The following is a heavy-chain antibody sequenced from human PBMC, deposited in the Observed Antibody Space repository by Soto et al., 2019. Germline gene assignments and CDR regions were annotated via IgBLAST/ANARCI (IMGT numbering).Heavy chain of an antibody. CDR1: GFTVSSNY. D-gene: IGHD3-22*01. V-gene: IGHV3-53*04. J-gene: IGHJ6*02. CDR3: ARDPYYDSSGYLASNGMDV. Sequence: EVQLVESGGGLVQPGGSLRLSCAASGFTVSSNYMSWVRQAPGKGLEWGSVIYSDGSTYYAASVTGRFTISRHNSKNTLYLQMNRLRAEDPAVYYCARDPYYDSSGYLASNGMDVWGQGTTVTVSS. CDR2: IYSDGST.